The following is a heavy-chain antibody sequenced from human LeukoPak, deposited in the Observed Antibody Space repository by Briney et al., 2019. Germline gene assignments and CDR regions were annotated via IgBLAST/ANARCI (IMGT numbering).Heavy chain of an antibody. V-gene: IGHV1-2*02. CDR3: ARLSSHYGDYKVDP. CDR2: INPNSGGT. Sequence: ASVKVSCKASGYTFTGYYIHWVRQAPGQGLEWMGWINPNSGGTNYAQKFQGRVTMTRDTSIRTAYMELSRLRSDDTAVYYCARLSSHYGDYKVDPWGQGTLVTVSS. J-gene: IGHJ5*02. CDR1: GYTFTGYY. D-gene: IGHD4-17*01.